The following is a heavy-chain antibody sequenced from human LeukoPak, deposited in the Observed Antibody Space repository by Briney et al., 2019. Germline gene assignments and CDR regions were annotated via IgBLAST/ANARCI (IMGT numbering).Heavy chain of an antibody. V-gene: IGHV1-18*01. CDR2: ISAYNGNT. Sequence: ASVKVSCKAPGYTFTSYGISWVRQAPGQGLEWMGWISAYNGNTNYAQKLQGRVTMTTDTSTSTAYMELRSLRSDDTAVYYCARNYDSMDRFDYWGQGTLVTVSS. J-gene: IGHJ4*02. D-gene: IGHD3-22*01. CDR1: GYTFTSYG. CDR3: ARNYDSMDRFDY.